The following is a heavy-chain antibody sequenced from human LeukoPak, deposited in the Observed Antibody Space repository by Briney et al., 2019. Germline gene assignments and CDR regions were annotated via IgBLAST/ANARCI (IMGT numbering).Heavy chain of an antibody. CDR2: ICYSGST. V-gene: IGHV4-31*03. D-gene: IGHD3-22*01. Sequence: SETLSLTCTVSGGSISSGGYYWSWIRQHPGKGLEWIGYICYSGSTYYNPSLKSRVTISVDTSKNQFSLKLSSVTAADTAVYYCARENYDSSGYYLYNWFDPWGQGTLVTVSS. CDR3: ARENYDSSGYYLYNWFDP. J-gene: IGHJ5*02. CDR1: GGSISSGGYY.